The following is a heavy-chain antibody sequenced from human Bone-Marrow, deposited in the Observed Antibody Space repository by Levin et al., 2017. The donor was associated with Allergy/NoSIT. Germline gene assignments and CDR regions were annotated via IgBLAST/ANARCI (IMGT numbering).Heavy chain of an antibody. J-gene: IGHJ6*02. Sequence: SETLSLTCTVSGGSISQYYWTWIRQPPGKGLEWIGYIYYSGSTNYNPSLKSRVTISLDTSKKQFSLELSSVTAADTAVYYCARAGDYDRLTVKSNGMDVWGQGTTVTVSS. CDR1: GGSISQYY. D-gene: IGHD3-9*01. V-gene: IGHV4-59*01. CDR2: IYYSGST. CDR3: ARAGDYDRLTVKSNGMDV.